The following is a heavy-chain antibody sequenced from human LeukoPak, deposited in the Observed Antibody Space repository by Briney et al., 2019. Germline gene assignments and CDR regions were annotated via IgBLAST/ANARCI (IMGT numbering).Heavy chain of an antibody. CDR1: GGSISSYY. V-gene: IGHV4-59*01. CDR3: AREPGFDSSGYLNWFDP. CDR2: ISYSGST. J-gene: IGHJ5*02. D-gene: IGHD3-22*01. Sequence: SETLSLTCTVSGGSISSYYWSWIRQPPGKGLEWIACISYSGSTKYNPSLKSRVTISVDTSKNQLSLKLSSVTAADTAVYYCAREPGFDSSGYLNWFDPWGQGTLDTVSS.